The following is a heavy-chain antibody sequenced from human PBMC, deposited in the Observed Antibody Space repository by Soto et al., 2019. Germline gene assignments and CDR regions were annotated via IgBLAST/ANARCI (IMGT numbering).Heavy chain of an antibody. V-gene: IGHV1-58*01. CDR1: GFTFTSSA. CDR2: IVVGSGNT. Sequence: SVKVSXKASGFTFTSSAVQWVRQARGQRLEWIGWIVVGSGNTNYAQKFQERVTITRDMSTSTAYMELSSLRSEDTAVYYCAADYWNYGFLDDWGQGTLVTVSS. J-gene: IGHJ4*02. CDR3: AADYWNYGFLDD. D-gene: IGHD1-7*01.